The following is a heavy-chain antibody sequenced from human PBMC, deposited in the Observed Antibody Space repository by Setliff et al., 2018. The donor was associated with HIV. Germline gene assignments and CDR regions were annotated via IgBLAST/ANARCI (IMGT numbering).Heavy chain of an antibody. D-gene: IGHD1-26*01. CDR3: TPDKLYGIFDY. CDR2: IKSKTDGGTT. CDR1: GFTFSTYW. V-gene: IGHV3-15*01. Sequence: PGGSLRLSCAASGFTFSTYWMTWVRQAPGKGLEWVGRIKSKTDGGTTDYAAPVKGRFTNTRDDSKNPVYLQMNSLKTEDTAIYYCTPDKLYGIFDYWGQGTLVTVS. J-gene: IGHJ4*02.